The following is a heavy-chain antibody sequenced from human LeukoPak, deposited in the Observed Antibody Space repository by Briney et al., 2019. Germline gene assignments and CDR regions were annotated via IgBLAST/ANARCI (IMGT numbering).Heavy chain of an antibody. Sequence: ASVTVSCKASGYTFTGYYMYWVRQAPGQGLECLGRINPNSGGTNYAQKFQGRVTMTRDTSISTAYMELSRLRSDDTAVYYCARGLYGDQNWFDPWGQGTLVTVSS. J-gene: IGHJ5*02. D-gene: IGHD4-17*01. V-gene: IGHV1-2*06. CDR1: GYTFTGYY. CDR3: ARGLYGDQNWFDP. CDR2: INPNSGGT.